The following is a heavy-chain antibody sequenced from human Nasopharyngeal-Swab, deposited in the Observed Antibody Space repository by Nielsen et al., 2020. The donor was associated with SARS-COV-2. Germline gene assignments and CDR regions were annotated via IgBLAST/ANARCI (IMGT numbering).Heavy chain of an antibody. CDR2: ISGRGTNI. Sequence: GESLKISCAASGFTFSDYYMSWIRQAPGKGLEWVSYISGRGTNIYYAESVKGRFTISRDNAKNSLYLQMNSLRAEDTAVYYCARDKPGITIFGVVIGPFDYWGQGTLVTVSS. V-gene: IGHV3-11*04. D-gene: IGHD3-3*01. CDR3: ARDKPGITIFGVVIGPFDY. CDR1: GFTFSDYY. J-gene: IGHJ4*02.